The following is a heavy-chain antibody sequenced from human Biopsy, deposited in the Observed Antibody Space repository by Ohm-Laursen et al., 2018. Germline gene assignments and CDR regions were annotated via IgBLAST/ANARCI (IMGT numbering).Heavy chain of an antibody. V-gene: IGHV3-30*03. CDR1: GFTFTSYA. J-gene: IGHJ5*01. Sequence: SLRLSCTASGFTFTSYAMHWVRQAPGKGLEWVAVISYDGSGEYYADSLQGRFIISRDNPKNTVDLQMNSLRAADTAIYFCATELLPPGVGGPWLDSWAREPWSPSPQ. D-gene: IGHD3-10*01. CDR2: ISYDGSGE. CDR3: ATELLPPGVGGPWLDS.